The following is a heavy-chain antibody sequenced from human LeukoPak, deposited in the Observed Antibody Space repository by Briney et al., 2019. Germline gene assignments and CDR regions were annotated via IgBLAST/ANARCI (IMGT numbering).Heavy chain of an antibody. CDR3: AKDRGNYYNTPRFDP. V-gene: IGHV3-23*01. Sequence: PGGSLRLSCAASGFTFSNFAMSWVRQAPGKGLEWVSSINGGGTTYYSDSVRGRFTISRDKSKSTLYLQMNNLRAEDTAFYYCAKDRGNYYNTPRFDPWGQGTLVTVSS. J-gene: IGHJ5*02. CDR1: GFTFSNFA. CDR2: INGGGTT. D-gene: IGHD3-10*01.